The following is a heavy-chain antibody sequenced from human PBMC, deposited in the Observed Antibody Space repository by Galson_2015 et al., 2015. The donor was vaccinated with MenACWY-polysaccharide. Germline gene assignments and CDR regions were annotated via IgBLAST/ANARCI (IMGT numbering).Heavy chain of an antibody. CDR3: AKDVSGSVYYFDC. CDR2: ISGTGDST. CDR1: GFTFSNYA. D-gene: IGHD6-25*01. J-gene: IGHJ4*02. Sequence: SLRLSCAASGFTFSNYAMSWVRLAPGKGLEWVSAISGTGDSTYYAGSVKGRFTISRDKSKNTLYLQMNSLRVEDTAVYSCAKDVSGSVYYFDCWGQGALVTVSS. V-gene: IGHV3-23*01.